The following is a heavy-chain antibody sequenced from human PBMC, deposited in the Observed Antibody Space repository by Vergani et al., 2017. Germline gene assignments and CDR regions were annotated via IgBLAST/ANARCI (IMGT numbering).Heavy chain of an antibody. CDR3: ARASYYDYVWGSYLGYNWFDP. Sequence: QVQLVQSGPEVKKPGASVKVSCKASGYTFTGYYMHWVRQAPGQGLEWMGWINPNSGGTNYAQKFQGRVTMTRDTSISTAYMELSRLRSDDTAVYYCARASYYDYVWGSYLGYNWFDPWGQGTLVTVSS. CDR1: GYTFTGYY. D-gene: IGHD3-16*01. CDR2: INPNSGGT. J-gene: IGHJ5*02. V-gene: IGHV1-2*02.